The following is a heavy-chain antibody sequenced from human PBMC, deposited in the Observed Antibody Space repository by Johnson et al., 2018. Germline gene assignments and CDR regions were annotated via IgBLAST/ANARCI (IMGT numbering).Heavy chain of an antibody. CDR2: ISWNSGSI. CDR1: GFTFDDYA. D-gene: IGHD4/OR15-4a*01. Sequence: EVQLLESGGGLVQPGRSLRLSCAASGFTFDDYAMHWVRQAPGKGLEWVSGISWNSGSIGYADSVKGRFTISRDNSKNTLYLQMNSLRAEDTAVYYCARDPNDYLANYYYYMDVWGKGTTVTVSS. V-gene: IGHV3-9*01. CDR3: ARDPNDYLANYYYYMDV. J-gene: IGHJ6*03.